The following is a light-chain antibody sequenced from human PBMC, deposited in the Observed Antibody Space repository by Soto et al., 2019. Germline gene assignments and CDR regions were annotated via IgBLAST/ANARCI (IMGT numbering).Light chain of an antibody. CDR3: QSYDSSLSGWV. CDR1: SSNIGAGYD. Sequence: QPVLTQPPSVSAALGQRVTISCTGSSSNIGAGYDVHWYQQFPGTAPKLLIYGNNNRPSGVPDRFSGSKSGTSASLAITGLQAEDEADYYCQSYDSSLSGWVFGGGTKLTVL. V-gene: IGLV1-40*01. J-gene: IGLJ3*02. CDR2: GNN.